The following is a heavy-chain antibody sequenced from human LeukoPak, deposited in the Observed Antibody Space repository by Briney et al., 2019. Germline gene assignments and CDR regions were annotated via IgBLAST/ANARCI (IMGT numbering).Heavy chain of an antibody. J-gene: IGHJ6*03. CDR3: ARGYSGYDDDYYYYYNMDV. CDR2: IIPIFGTA. CDR1: GYTFTGYY. V-gene: IGHV1-69*06. D-gene: IGHD5-12*01. Sequence: SVKVSCKASGYTFTGYYMHWVRQAPGQGLEWMGGIIPIFGTANYAQKFQGRVTITADKSTSTAYMELSSLRSEDTAVYYCARGYSGYDDDYYYYYNMDVWGKGTTVTISS.